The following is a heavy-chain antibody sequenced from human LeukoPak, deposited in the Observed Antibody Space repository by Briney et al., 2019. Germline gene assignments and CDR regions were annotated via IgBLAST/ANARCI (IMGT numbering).Heavy chain of an antibody. Sequence: SETLSLTCTVSGGSISSYYWSWIRQPPGKELEWIGYIYYSGSTNYNPSLKSRVTISVDTSKNQFSLKLSSVTAADTAVYYCARLGYSYVDYWGQGTLVTVSS. CDR1: GGSISSYY. CDR3: ARLGYSYVDY. CDR2: IYYSGST. D-gene: IGHD5-18*01. J-gene: IGHJ4*02. V-gene: IGHV4-59*08.